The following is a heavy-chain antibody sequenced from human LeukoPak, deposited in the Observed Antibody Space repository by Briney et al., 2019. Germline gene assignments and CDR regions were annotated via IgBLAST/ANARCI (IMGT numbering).Heavy chain of an antibody. J-gene: IGHJ4*02. CDR1: GYTFPSFG. V-gene: IGHV1-18*01. CDR2: ISTFNGHT. D-gene: IGHD4-17*01. Sequence: GASVKVSCKASGYTFPSFGITWVRQAPGQGLEWMGWISTFNGHTDYAQKFQGRVAMTTDTSTNIAYMELRSLRSDDTAVYYCARFTTVTSYFDYWGQGTLVTVSS. CDR3: ARFTTVTSYFDY.